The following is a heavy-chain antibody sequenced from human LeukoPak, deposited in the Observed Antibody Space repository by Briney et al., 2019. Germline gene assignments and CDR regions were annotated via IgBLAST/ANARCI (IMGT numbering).Heavy chain of an antibody. J-gene: IGHJ4*02. CDR2: ISSSNNYI. V-gene: IGHV3-21*04. CDR1: GFTFSTYS. D-gene: IGHD1-1*01. Sequence: GGSLRLSCAASGFTFSTYSMNWVRQAPGKGLEWVSAISSSNNYIYYADSVKGRFTISRDNAKNSLYLQMNSLRAEDTAVYYCARTHNLEPTDYWGQGTLVTVSS. CDR3: ARTHNLEPTDY.